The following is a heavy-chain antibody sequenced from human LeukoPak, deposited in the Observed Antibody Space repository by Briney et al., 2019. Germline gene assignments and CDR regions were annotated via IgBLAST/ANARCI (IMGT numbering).Heavy chain of an antibody. J-gene: IGHJ3*02. Sequence: GGSLRLSCAASGFTFSSYAMHWVRQAPGKGLEWVTVISYDGSNKYYADSVKGRFTISRDNPKNTLYLQMNSLRAEDTAVYYCARDRQWELLPQNRGDAFDIWGQGTMVTVSS. CDR1: GFTFSSYA. CDR3: ARDRQWELLPQNRGDAFDI. D-gene: IGHD1-26*01. V-gene: IGHV3-30*01. CDR2: ISYDGSNK.